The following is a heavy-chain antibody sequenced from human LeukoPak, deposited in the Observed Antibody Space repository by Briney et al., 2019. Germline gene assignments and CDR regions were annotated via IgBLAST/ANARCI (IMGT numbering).Heavy chain of an antibody. Sequence: GGSLRLSCAASGFTFSSYAMHWVRQAPGKGLEWVAVISYDGSNKYYADSVKGRFTISRDNSKDTLYLQINSLRADDTAVYYCAKDLVTVTGTDDYWGQGTLVTVSS. CDR1: GFTFSSYA. CDR2: ISYDGSNK. V-gene: IGHV3-30*04. D-gene: IGHD2-21*02. J-gene: IGHJ4*02. CDR3: AKDLVTVTGTDDY.